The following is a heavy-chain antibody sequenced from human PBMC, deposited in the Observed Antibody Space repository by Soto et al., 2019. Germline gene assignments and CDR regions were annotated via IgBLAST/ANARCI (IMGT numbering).Heavy chain of an antibody. J-gene: IGHJ6*02. V-gene: IGHV4-34*01. D-gene: IGHD1-26*01. CDR3: ARGRSNSPYFQSAYRDYYYYYGMEV. Sequence: QVQLQQWGAGLLKPSETLSLTCAVYGGSFSGYYWSWIRQPPGKGLEWIGEINHSGSTNYNPSLKSRVTISVATSKNQFSLKLSPVTAADTAVYYCARGRSNSPYFQSAYRDYYYYYGMEVWGQGTTVTVSS. CDR2: INHSGST. CDR1: GGSFSGYY.